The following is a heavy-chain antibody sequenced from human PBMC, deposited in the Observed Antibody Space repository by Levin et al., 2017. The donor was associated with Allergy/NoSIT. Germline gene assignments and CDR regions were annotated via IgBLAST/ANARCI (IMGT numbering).Heavy chain of an antibody. J-gene: IGHJ6*02. D-gene: IGHD6-19*01. Sequence: SETLSLTCTVSGGSLSTYYWSWIRQPPGKGLEWIASIHYSGNANYNPSLKSRVTISVDTSKSQFSLKLSPVTAADTAVYYCARVGGQWPGYYYGLDVWGQGTTVTVSS. CDR1: GGSLSTYY. V-gene: IGHV4-59*01. CDR2: IHYSGNA. CDR3: ARVGGQWPGYYYGLDV.